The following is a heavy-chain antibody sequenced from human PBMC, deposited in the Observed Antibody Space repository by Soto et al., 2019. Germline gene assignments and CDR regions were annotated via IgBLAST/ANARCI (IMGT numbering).Heavy chain of an antibody. V-gene: IGHV2-5*02. CDR1: GFSLSTSGVG. J-gene: IGHJ3*02. D-gene: IGHD1-1*01. Sequence: SGPTLVKPTQTLTLTCTFSGFSLSTSGVGVGWIRQPPGKALEWLALIYWDDDKRYSPSLKSRLTITKDTSKNQVVLTMTNMDPVDTATYYCAHRRLEPPRGAFDIWGQGTMVTVSS. CDR3: AHRRLEPPRGAFDI. CDR2: IYWDDDK.